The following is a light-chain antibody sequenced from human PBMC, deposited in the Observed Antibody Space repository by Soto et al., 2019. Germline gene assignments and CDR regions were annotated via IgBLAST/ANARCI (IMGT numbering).Light chain of an antibody. V-gene: IGLV1-44*01. Sequence: QSVLTQPPSASGSPGQRVTISCSGSSSNIGSRTVTWYQQLPGTAPKLLMFSNNQRPSGVPDRFSGSKSGTSASLAISGLQSGDEANYYCSSHRSTSVYVFGTGTKLTVL. CDR1: SSNIGSRT. CDR3: SSHRSTSVYV. J-gene: IGLJ1*01. CDR2: SNN.